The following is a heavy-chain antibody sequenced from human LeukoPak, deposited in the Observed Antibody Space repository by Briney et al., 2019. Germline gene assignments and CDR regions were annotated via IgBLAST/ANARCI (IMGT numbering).Heavy chain of an antibody. V-gene: IGHV4-31*03. Sequence: SQTLSLTCTVSGGSIRSGAYFWSWIRQRPGKGLEWIGYIHYSGSAYYNPSLKSRITVSVDTTENQFSLKLSSVTAADTAVYYCARERDSNYYDSRGYSDAFDIGGQGTMVTVSA. J-gene: IGHJ3*02. CDR2: IHYSGSA. CDR3: ARERDSNYYDSRGYSDAFDI. D-gene: IGHD3-22*01. CDR1: GGSIRSGAYF.